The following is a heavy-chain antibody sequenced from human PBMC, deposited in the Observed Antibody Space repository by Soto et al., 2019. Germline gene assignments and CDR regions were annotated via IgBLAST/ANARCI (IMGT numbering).Heavy chain of an antibody. CDR1: GGSIINSSYQ. Sequence: PSETLSLTCTVSGGSIINSSYQWGWIRQPPGKGLQWIGSVSYSGSTYYNPSLKSRLTISVDTSKTQSSLRLSSVTAADTAVYYCSIIAVCGPFTGFDNWGRGPLVTVSS. D-gene: IGHD6-19*01. CDR3: SIIAVCGPFTGFDN. CDR2: VSYSGST. J-gene: IGHJ4*02. V-gene: IGHV4-39*01.